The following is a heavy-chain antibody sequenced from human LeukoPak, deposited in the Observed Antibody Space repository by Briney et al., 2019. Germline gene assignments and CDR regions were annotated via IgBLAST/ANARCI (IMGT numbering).Heavy chain of an antibody. Sequence: ASVKVSCKASGYTFTDYYVHWVRQAPGQGLEWMGWINPNSAVTEYAQKFQGRVTMTRDTSISTAYMDLSRLGSDDTAMYYCARDHCTSNSCYEDFYYGMDVWGQGTTVTVSS. CDR1: GYTFTDYY. D-gene: IGHD2-2*01. J-gene: IGHJ6*02. CDR2: INPNSAVT. V-gene: IGHV1-2*02. CDR3: ARDHCTSNSCYEDFYYGMDV.